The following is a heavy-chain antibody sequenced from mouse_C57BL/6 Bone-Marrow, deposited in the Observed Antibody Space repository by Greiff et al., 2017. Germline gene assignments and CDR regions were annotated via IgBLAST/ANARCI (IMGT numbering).Heavy chain of an antibody. CDR1: GYTFTSYW. V-gene: IGHV1-50*01. J-gene: IGHJ2*01. Sequence: QVQLQQSGAELVKPGASVKLSCKASGYTFTSYWMQWVKQRPGQGLEWIGEIDPSDSYTNYNQKFKGKATLTVDTSSSTAYMQLSSLTSEDSAVYYCARDDYDVNYWGQGTTLTVSS. CDR2: IDPSDSYT. D-gene: IGHD2-4*01. CDR3: ARDDYDVNY.